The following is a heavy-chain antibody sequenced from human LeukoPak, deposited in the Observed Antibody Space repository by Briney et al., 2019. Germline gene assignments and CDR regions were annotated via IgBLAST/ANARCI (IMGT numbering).Heavy chain of an antibody. V-gene: IGHV4-4*03. J-gene: IGHJ4*02. Sequence: PETLSLTCAVSGDSITSDKWWTWVRQPPGKGLEWIGEINHSGSTNYNPSLKSRVTISVDTSKNQFSLKLSSVTAADTAVYYCASRNDSSGSFDYWGQGTLVTVSS. CDR1: GDSITSDKW. D-gene: IGHD3-22*01. CDR2: INHSGST. CDR3: ASRNDSSGSFDY.